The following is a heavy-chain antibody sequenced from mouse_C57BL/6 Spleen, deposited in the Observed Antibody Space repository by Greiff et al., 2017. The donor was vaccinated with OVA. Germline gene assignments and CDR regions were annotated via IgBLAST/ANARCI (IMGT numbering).Heavy chain of an antibody. D-gene: IGHD2-1*01. CDR1: GYTFTSYD. V-gene: IGHV1-85*01. J-gene: IGHJ2*01. CDR2: IYPRDGST. CDR3: ARGGDYGNYVFDY. Sequence: VQLQQCGPELVKPGASVKLSCKASGYTFTSYDINWVKQRPGQGLEWIGWIYPRDGSTKYNEKFKGKATLTVDTSSSTAYMELHSLTSEDSAVYFCARGGDYGNYVFDYWGQGTTLTVSS.